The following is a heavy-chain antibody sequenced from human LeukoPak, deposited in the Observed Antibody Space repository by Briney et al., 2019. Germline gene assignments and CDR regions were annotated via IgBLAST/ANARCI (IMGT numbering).Heavy chain of an antibody. D-gene: IGHD5-24*01. J-gene: IGHJ3*02. Sequence: GGSLRLSCVASGLTVSSNYMSWVRQAPGKGLEWVSVIYSGNSTYYADSVKGRFTISGDNPKNTLYLQMNSLRAEDTAVYYCARDRAEGMATIIDAFDIWGQGAMVTVSS. CDR1: GLTVSSNY. CDR2: IYSGNST. V-gene: IGHV3-66*01. CDR3: ARDRAEGMATIIDAFDI.